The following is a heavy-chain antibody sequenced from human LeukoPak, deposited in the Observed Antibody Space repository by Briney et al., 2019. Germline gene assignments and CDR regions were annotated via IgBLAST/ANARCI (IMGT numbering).Heavy chain of an antibody. CDR2: IWFDGSNK. D-gene: IGHD3-10*01. J-gene: IGHJ4*02. Sequence: GRSLRLSCAASGFTFSNYGMHWVRQAPGKGLEWVALIWFDGSNKDYADSVKGRFTISRDNSNNMLYLQMNSLRTEDTAVYYCAKQGYGSGTYVLGYWGQGTLVTVSS. CDR3: AKQGYGSGTYVLGY. V-gene: IGHV3-33*03. CDR1: GFTFSNYG.